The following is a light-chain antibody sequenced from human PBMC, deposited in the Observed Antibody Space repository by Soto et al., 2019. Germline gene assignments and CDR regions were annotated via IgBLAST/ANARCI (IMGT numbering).Light chain of an antibody. Sequence: DIQMTQSPSTLSASVGDRVTITCRASQSISSWLAWYQQKPGKAPKLLIYDASSLESGVPSRFSGSGSGTEFTLTISSLQPDDFGLYYCQQRLNWPPGFGQGTKVDIK. CDR3: QQRLNWPPG. V-gene: IGKV1-5*01. J-gene: IGKJ1*01. CDR1: QSISSW. CDR2: DAS.